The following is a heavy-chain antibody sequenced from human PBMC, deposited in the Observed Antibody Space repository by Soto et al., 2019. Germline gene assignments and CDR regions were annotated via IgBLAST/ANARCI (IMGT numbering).Heavy chain of an antibody. D-gene: IGHD3-16*01. CDR1: GFAFSSFW. V-gene: IGHV3-7*01. CDR2: IKQDGSEK. CDR3: ASSAIGCRPSGYYAF. J-gene: IGHJ4*02. Sequence: LRLYCAAPGFAFSSFWMRWVRQASGQGLEWVANIKQDGSEKYYVDSVKGRFTISRDNAKNSLYLQMNSLRAEDTAVYYCASSAIGCRPSGYYAFWGQGTLVTVSS.